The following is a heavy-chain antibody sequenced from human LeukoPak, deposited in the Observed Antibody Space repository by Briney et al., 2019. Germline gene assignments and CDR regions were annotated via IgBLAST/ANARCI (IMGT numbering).Heavy chain of an antibody. CDR3: ARSEYFYDSSGYYYSFDY. CDR1: GYTFTGYY. Sequence: GASVKVSCKASGYTFTGYYMHWVRQAPGQGLEWMGWINPNSGGTNYAQKFQGRVTMTRDTSISTAYMELSRLRSDDTAVYYCARSEYFYDSSGYYYSFDYWGQGTLVTVSS. CDR2: INPNSGGT. V-gene: IGHV1-2*02. D-gene: IGHD3-22*01. J-gene: IGHJ4*02.